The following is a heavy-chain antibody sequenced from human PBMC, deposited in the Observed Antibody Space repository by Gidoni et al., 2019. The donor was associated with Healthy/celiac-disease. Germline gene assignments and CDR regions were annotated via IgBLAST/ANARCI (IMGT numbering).Heavy chain of an antibody. D-gene: IGHD3-10*01. Sequence: QVQLQQWGAGLLKPSETLSLTCAVYGGSFSGYSWSWIRQPPGKGLEWIGEINHSGSTNYNPSLKSRVTISVDTSKNQFSLKLSSVTAADTAVYYCASGGVPHYWGQGTLVTVSS. V-gene: IGHV4-34*01. CDR3: ASGGVPHY. J-gene: IGHJ4*02. CDR2: INHSGST. CDR1: GGSFSGYS.